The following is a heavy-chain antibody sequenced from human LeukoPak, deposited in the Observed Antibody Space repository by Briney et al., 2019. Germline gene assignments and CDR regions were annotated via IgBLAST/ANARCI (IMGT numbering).Heavy chain of an antibody. V-gene: IGHV3-43*01. CDR2: ISWDGGST. CDR1: GFTFDDYT. D-gene: IGHD4-17*01. J-gene: IGHJ4*02. CDR3: ARPLGGRTTVTHEGGY. Sequence: GGSLRLSCAASGFTFDDYTMHWVRQAPGKGLEWVSLISWDGGSTYYADSVKGRFTISRDNAKNSLYLQMNSLRAEDTAVYYCARPLGGRTTVTHEGGYWGQGTLVTVSS.